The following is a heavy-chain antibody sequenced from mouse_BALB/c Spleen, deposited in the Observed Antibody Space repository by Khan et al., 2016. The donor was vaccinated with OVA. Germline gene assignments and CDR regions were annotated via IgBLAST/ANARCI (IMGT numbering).Heavy chain of an antibody. CDR2: IYPGNVNT. CDR1: GYSFTNYY. D-gene: IGHD2-1*01. V-gene: IGHV1S56*01. CDR3: AREGYYGNYRALFAY. J-gene: IGHJ3*01. Sequence: QIQLVQSGPEVVKPGASVRISCKASGYSFTNYYINWVKQRPGQGLEWIGWIYPGNVNTKYNENFKGKATLTADKSSSTTYMHLSNMTSEDAAVYFCAREGYYGNYRALFAYWGQGTLVTVSA.